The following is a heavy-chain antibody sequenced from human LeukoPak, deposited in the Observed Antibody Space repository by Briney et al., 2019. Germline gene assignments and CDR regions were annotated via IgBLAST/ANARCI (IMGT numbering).Heavy chain of an antibody. V-gene: IGHV3-23*01. CDR2: IGSGGDT. D-gene: IGHD3-10*01. Sequence: GGSLRRSCAASGFTFSSYAMTWVRQSPGKGLEWVSVIGSGGDTYYSDAVQGRFTISRDNSKNTLYLQMNSLRADDTAVYHCAKYYAARSRSFDFWGQGTLVTVSS. CDR3: AKYYAARSRSFDF. J-gene: IGHJ4*02. CDR1: GFTFSSYA.